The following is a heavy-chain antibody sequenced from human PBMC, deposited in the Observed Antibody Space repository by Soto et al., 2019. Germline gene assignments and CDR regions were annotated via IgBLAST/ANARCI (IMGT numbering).Heavy chain of an antibody. D-gene: IGHD4-17*01. Sequence: TLSLPCTVSGGSISSGDYYWSSIRQPPGKGLEWIGYIYYSGSTYYNPSLKSRVTISVDTSKNQFSLKLSPVTAADTAVYYCARGPTVTTFDYWGQGTLVTVSS. J-gene: IGHJ4*02. CDR2: IYYSGST. CDR1: GGSISSGDYY. CDR3: ARGPTVTTFDY. V-gene: IGHV4-30-4*01.